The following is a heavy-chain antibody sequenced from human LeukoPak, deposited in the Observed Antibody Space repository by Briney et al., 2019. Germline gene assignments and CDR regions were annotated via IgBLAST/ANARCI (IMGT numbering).Heavy chain of an antibody. CDR2: ISAYNGNT. V-gene: IGHV1-18*01. CDR1: GYTFTSYG. J-gene: IGHJ4*02. Sequence: AASVKVSCKASGYTFTSYGISWVRQAPGQGLEWMGWISAYNGNTNYAQKLQGRVTMTTDTSTSTAYMELRSLRSDDTAVYYCARDAEVCSSTSCYPTYYFDYWGQGTLVTVST. D-gene: IGHD2-2*01. CDR3: ARDAEVCSSTSCYPTYYFDY.